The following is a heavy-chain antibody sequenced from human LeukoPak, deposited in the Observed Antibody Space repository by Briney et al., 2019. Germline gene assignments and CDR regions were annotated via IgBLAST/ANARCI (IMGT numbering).Heavy chain of an antibody. V-gene: IGHV3-21*01. Sequence: PGGSLRLSCAASGFTFSSFSMVWVRQAPGKGLEWVSSTSSSSAYTFYAESGKGRFTISRDNSKNTLYLQMNSLRAEDTAVYYCAKDTPYCSSTSCQTSYFDYWGQGTLVTVSS. CDR3: AKDTPYCSSTSCQTSYFDY. J-gene: IGHJ4*02. CDR1: GFTFSSFS. CDR2: TSSSSAYT. D-gene: IGHD2-2*01.